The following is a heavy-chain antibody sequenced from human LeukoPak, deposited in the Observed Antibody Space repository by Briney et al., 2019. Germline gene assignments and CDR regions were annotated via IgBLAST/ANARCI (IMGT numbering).Heavy chain of an antibody. Sequence: GGSLRLSCVASGFTFSSYWMTWVRQAPGKGLEWVANIKTDGSLIYYVDSVKGRFTISRDNAKNSLYLQMNSLRAEDTAVYYCARAKRNGFDIWGQGTMVTVSS. J-gene: IGHJ3*02. CDR2: IKTDGSLI. V-gene: IGHV3-7*04. CDR3: ARAKRNGFDI. CDR1: GFTFSSYW.